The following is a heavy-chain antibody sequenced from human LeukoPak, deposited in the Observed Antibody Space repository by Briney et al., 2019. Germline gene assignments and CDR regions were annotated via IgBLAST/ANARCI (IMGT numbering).Heavy chain of an antibody. CDR1: GDSVSSNSTA. J-gene: IGHJ3*02. D-gene: IGHD1-26*01. CDR2: TYYRSKWYN. Sequence: SQTLSLTCAIPGDSVSSNSTAWNWIRQSPSSGLEWLGRTYYRSKWYNDYAVSVKSRITINPDTFKNQFSLQLNSVTPEDTAVYYCARGGGAFDIWGQGTMVTVSS. CDR3: ARGGGAFDI. V-gene: IGHV6-1*01.